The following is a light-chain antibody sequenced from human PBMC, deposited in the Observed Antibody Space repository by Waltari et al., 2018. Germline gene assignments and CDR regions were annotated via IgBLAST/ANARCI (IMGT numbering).Light chain of an antibody. Sequence: DVVMTQSPLSLPVSLGQPASISCRSSLSLVHSDGNTYLSWFQQRPGQSPRRLIYKVSTRDSGVPDRFSGSGSGTDFTLKISRVEAEDVGVYYCMQGTHWPPWTFGQGTKVEIQ. V-gene: IGKV2-30*02. CDR3: MQGTHWPPWT. CDR2: KVS. J-gene: IGKJ1*01. CDR1: LSLVHSDGNTY.